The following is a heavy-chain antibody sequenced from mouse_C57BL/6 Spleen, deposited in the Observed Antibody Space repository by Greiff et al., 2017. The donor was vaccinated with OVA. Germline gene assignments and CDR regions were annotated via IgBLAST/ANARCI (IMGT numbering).Heavy chain of an antibody. J-gene: IGHJ1*03. CDR1: GFTFSDYY. Sequence: EVKLVESEGGLVQPGSSMKLSCTASGFTFSDYYMAWVRQVPEKGLEWVANINYDGSSTYYLDSLKSRFIISRDNAKNILYLQMSSLKSEDKATYYCAKDGNYDWYFDVWGTGTTVTVSS. CDR3: AKDGNYDWYFDV. D-gene: IGHD2-1*01. CDR2: INYDGSST. V-gene: IGHV5-16*01.